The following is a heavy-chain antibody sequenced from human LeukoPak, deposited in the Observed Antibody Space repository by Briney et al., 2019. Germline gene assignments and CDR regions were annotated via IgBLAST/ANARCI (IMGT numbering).Heavy chain of an antibody. CDR3: ARDHNYGSDY. D-gene: IGHD5-18*01. J-gene: IGHJ4*02. CDR1: GFTFRSYW. V-gene: IGHV3-7*03. Sequence: GGSLRLSCAASGFTFRSYWMSWVRQAPGKGLEWVANIKEDGSEKYYVDSVKGRFTISRDSAKNSLYLQMNSLRVEDTAVYYCARDHNYGSDYWGQGTLVTVSS. CDR2: IKEDGSEK.